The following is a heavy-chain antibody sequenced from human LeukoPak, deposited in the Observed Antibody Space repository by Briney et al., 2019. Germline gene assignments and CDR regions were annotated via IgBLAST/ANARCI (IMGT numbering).Heavy chain of an antibody. V-gene: IGHV1-69*13. Sequence: GASVKVSCKASGGIFIAYAISWLRQAPEQGLEWMGGIIPIYGTTKYAQKFQGRVTITADESPTTAYMELSSLTSEDTAVYYCAREGYSYGQDYWGQGTLVTVSS. CDR2: IIPIYGTT. D-gene: IGHD5-18*01. CDR1: GGIFIAYA. CDR3: AREGYSYGQDY. J-gene: IGHJ4*02.